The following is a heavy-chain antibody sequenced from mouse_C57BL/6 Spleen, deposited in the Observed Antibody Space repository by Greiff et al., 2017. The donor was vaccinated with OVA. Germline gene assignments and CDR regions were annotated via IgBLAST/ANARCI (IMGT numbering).Heavy chain of an antibody. CDR3: ARWDGYYGDY. CDR1: GYSITSGYY. Sequence: EVQLQESGPGLVKPSQSLSLTCSVTGYSITSGYYWNWIRQFPGNKLEWMGYISYDGSNNYNPSLKNRISITRDTSKNQFFLKLNSVTTEDTATYYCARWDGYYGDYWGQGTTLTVSS. V-gene: IGHV3-6*01. J-gene: IGHJ2*01. CDR2: ISYDGSN. D-gene: IGHD2-3*01.